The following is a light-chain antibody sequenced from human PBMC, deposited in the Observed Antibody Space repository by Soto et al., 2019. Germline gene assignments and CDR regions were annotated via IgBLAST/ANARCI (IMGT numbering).Light chain of an antibody. V-gene: IGKV3-11*01. J-gene: IGKJ4*01. CDR1: QSVSSY. Sequence: EIVLTQSPATLSLSPGERATLSCRASQSVSSYLAWYQQKPGQAPRLLIYDASNRATGIPARFSGSGSGTEFTLTISSLEPADFAVYYCQQRINWPLTFGGGTKVEIK. CDR2: DAS. CDR3: QQRINWPLT.